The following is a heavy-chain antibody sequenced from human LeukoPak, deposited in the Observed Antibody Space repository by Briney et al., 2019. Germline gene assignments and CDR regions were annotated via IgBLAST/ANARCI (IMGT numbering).Heavy chain of an antibody. CDR1: GGSISSSSCY. V-gene: IGHV4-39*01. Sequence: SETLSLTCTVSGGSISSSSCYWGWIRQPPGKGLEWTGSIYYSGSTYYNPSLKSRVTISVDTSKNQFSLKLSSVTAADTAVYYCARHTYDILTGYYGWPLDVWGKGTTVTISS. D-gene: IGHD3-9*01. CDR2: IYYSGST. CDR3: ARHTYDILTGYYGWPLDV. J-gene: IGHJ6*04.